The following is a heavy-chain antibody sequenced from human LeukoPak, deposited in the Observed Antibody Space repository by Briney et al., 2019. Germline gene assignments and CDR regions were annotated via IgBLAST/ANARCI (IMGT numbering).Heavy chain of an antibody. Sequence: ASVNVSYKVSGHTLTELSMYWVRQAPGKGLEWMGWINPNSGGTNYAQKFQGRVTMTRDTSISTAYMELSRLRSDDTAVYYCARDRYDYVWGSYRFLFDYWGQGTLVTVSS. D-gene: IGHD3-16*02. CDR2: INPNSGGT. CDR3: ARDRYDYVWGSYRFLFDY. V-gene: IGHV1-2*02. CDR1: GHTLTELS. J-gene: IGHJ4*02.